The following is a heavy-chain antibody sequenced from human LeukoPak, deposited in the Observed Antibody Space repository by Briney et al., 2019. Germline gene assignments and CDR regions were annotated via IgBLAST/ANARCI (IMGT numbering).Heavy chain of an antibody. CDR3: ARGIRGAADY. D-gene: IGHD3-16*01. J-gene: IGHJ4*02. CDR2: IHNSGST. CDR1: GGSISGSSYY. V-gene: IGHV4-61*05. Sequence: TSETLSLTCTVSGGSISGSSYYWGWIRQPPGKGLEWIGYIHNSGSTMYNPSLKSRLAMSLDTSKNQFSLNLNSVTAADTAVYYCARGIRGAADYWGQGTLVTVSS.